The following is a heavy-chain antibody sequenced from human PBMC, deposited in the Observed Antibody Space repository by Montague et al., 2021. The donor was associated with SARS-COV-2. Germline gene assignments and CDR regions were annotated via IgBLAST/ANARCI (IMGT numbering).Heavy chain of an antibody. CDR3: AKGYYYDTSGYLHPFDY. CDR2: ITGSGSST. V-gene: IGHV3-23*01. CDR1: GFTFRSYG. D-gene: IGHD3-22*01. J-gene: IGHJ4*02. Sequence: SLRLSCAASGFTFRSYGMSWVRQAPGKGLEWVSGITGSGSSTYYADSVKGRFTISRDNSKNTLYLQMNSLRAEDTAVYYCAKGYYYDTSGYLHPFDYWGRGTLVTVSS.